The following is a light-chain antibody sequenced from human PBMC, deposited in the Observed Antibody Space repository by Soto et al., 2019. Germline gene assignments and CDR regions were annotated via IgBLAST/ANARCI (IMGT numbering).Light chain of an antibody. CDR3: QQYNSYSYT. Sequence: DIQMTQSPSTLSASVGDRVTITCRASQFISTWLAWSQQKPGKAPKLLIYDASSLESGVPSRFSGSGSGTEFTLTISSLQPDDFATYYCQQYNSYSYTFGQGTKLEIK. J-gene: IGKJ2*01. CDR1: QFISTW. V-gene: IGKV1-5*01. CDR2: DAS.